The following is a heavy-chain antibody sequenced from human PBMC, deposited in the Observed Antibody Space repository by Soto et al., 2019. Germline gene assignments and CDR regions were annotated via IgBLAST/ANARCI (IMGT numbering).Heavy chain of an antibody. V-gene: IGHV1-69*01. J-gene: IGHJ6*02. Sequence: QVQLVQSGAEVKKPGSSVKVSCKASGGTFSSYAISWVRQAPGQGLEWMGGIIPISGTANYAQKFQGRVTITADESMSTAYMELSNLRSEDTAVYYCARSQGSSTSLEIYYYYYYGMDVWGQGTTVTVSS. CDR2: IIPISGTA. CDR1: GGTFSSYA. CDR3: ARSQGSSTSLEIYYYYYYGMDV. D-gene: IGHD2-2*01.